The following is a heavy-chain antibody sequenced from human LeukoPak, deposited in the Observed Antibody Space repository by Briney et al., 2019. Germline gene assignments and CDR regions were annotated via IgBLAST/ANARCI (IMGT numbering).Heavy chain of an antibody. Sequence: GGSLRLSCAASGFTFSSYEMNWVRQAPGKGLEWVSYISSSGSTIYYADSVKGRFNISRDNAKNSLYLQMNSLRAEDTAVYYCARERPFKYYDSSGYPLDYWGQGTLVTVSS. CDR2: ISSSGSTI. CDR3: ARERPFKYYDSSGYPLDY. V-gene: IGHV3-48*03. J-gene: IGHJ4*02. D-gene: IGHD3-22*01. CDR1: GFTFSSYE.